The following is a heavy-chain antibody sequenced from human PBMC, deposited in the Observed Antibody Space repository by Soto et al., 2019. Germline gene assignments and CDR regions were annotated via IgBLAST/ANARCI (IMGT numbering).Heavy chain of an antibody. V-gene: IGHV3-23*01. CDR1: GFTFSSYA. J-gene: IGHJ4*02. Sequence: GGSLRLSCAASGFTFSSYAMSWVRQAPGKGLEWVSAISGSGGSTYYADSVNGRFTISRDNSKNTLYLQMNSLRAEDTAVYYCAKEPQQLVRGCLDYWGKGPLVTVSS. D-gene: IGHD6-13*01. CDR2: ISGSGGST. CDR3: AKEPQQLVRGCLDY.